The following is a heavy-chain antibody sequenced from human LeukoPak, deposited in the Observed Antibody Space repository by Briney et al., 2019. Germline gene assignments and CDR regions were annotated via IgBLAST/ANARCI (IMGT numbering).Heavy chain of an antibody. D-gene: IGHD3-22*01. V-gene: IGHV3-7*04. J-gene: IGHJ4*02. Sequence: PGGSLRLSCAASGFTFSYYWMGWVRQAPGKGLEWVANIKQGGSEKYYVDSVKGRFTIARDNAKNSLYLQMNSLRAEDTAVYYCARDEHQYYHASSGRFDYWGQGTLVTVSS. CDR1: GFTFSYYW. CDR2: IKQGGSEK. CDR3: ARDEHQYYHASSGRFDY.